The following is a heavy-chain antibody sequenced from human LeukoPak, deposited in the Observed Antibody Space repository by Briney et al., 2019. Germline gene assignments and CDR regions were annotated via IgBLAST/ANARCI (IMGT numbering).Heavy chain of an antibody. CDR3: ARLRRNSGRSDFFYYYDH. CDR1: GFTFSDYS. Sequence: KPGGSLRLSCAASGFTFSDYSMNWVRQAPGKGLEWVASVNTVSSYIYYADSMRGRFTISRDNAKNSLFLQMNSLRAEDTAVYYCARLRRNSGRSDFFYYYDHWGQGTLVTVSS. V-gene: IGHV3-21*01. CDR2: VNTVSSYI. J-gene: IGHJ4*02. D-gene: IGHD2-15*01.